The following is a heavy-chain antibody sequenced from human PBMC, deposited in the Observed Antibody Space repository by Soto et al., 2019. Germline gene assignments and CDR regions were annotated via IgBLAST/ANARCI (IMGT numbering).Heavy chain of an antibody. CDR1: GDSISDFY. Sequence: PSETLSLTCTVSGDSISDFYWTWIRQSPGKGLEWIGYIYHTGSTKYNPSLESRVTFSIDTSKSQLSLQLTSATPADTAVYYCARVLPGIAAAYDAFDVWGQGTMVTVSS. V-gene: IGHV4-59*01. CDR2: IYHTGST. CDR3: ARVLPGIAAAYDAFDV. D-gene: IGHD6-13*01. J-gene: IGHJ3*01.